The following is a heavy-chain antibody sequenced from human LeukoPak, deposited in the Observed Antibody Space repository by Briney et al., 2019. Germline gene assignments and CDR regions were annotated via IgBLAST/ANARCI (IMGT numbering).Heavy chain of an antibody. CDR1: GFTISDSA. CDR3: ATVGGSCSSSNCFAYFGS. D-gene: IGHD2-2*01. J-gene: IGHJ4*02. Sequence: GGSLRLSCAASGFTISDSAMIWVRQAPGKGLDWVSIITDNGAHTFYADSVKGRFTISRDTSENTLYLQMNSLRADDTAVYYCATVGGSCSSSNCFAYFGSWGQGTLVTVSS. CDR2: ITDNGAHT. V-gene: IGHV3-23*01.